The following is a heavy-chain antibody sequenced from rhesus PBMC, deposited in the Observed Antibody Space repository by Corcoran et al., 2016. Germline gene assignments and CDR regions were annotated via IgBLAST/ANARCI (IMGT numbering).Heavy chain of an antibody. J-gene: IGHJ4*01. CDR3: ARSSYGSGSLYFDY. D-gene: IGHD3-28*01. CDR2: IRGGGST. CDR1: GGSISSNY. Sequence: QVQLQQWGEGLVKPSETLSLTCAVYGGSISSNYWSWIRQPPGKGLEWIGRIRGGGSTTYNPSLKSRVTISIDTSKNQFSLKLSSVTAADTAVYCCARSSYGSGSLYFDYWGQGVLVTVSS. V-gene: IGHV4-160*01.